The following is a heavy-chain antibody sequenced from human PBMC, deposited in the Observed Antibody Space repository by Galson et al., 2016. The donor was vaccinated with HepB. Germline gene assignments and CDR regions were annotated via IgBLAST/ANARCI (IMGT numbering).Heavy chain of an antibody. V-gene: IGHV3-48*02. J-gene: IGHJ6*02. Sequence: SLRLSCAASGMYFSLYSMNWVRQAPGKGLEWISYISGNSGTIYYADSVKGRFTISRDKAGNSLFLQMSSLRDDASAIYYCARSGIAVSLYGMDAWGEGTSVT. CDR1: GMYFSLYS. D-gene: IGHD6-19*01. CDR3: ARSGIAVSLYGMDA. CDR2: ISGNSGTI.